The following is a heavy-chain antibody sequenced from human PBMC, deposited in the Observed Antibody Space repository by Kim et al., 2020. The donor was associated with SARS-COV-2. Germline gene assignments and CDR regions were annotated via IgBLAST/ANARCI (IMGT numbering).Heavy chain of an antibody. CDR1: GFTFSDYY. V-gene: IGHV3-11*06. CDR2: ISRISSNT. Sequence: GGSLRLSCAASGFTFSDYYMSWIRQAPGKVLEWFSYISRISSNTNYADSVKGRFTISRDTAKNSLYLQMNSLRAEDTAVYYCARGVVHLDAFDIWGQGTMVTVSS. D-gene: IGHD2-2*01. J-gene: IGHJ3*02. CDR3: ARGVVHLDAFDI.